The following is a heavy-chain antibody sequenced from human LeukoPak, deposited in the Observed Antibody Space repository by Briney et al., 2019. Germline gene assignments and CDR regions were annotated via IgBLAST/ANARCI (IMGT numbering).Heavy chain of an antibody. V-gene: IGHV3-23*01. Sequence: PGGSLRLSCAASGFTFSSYAMSWVRQAPGKGLEWVSAISGSGGSTYYADSVKGRFTISRDNSKNTLYLQMNSLRAEDTAVYYCAKDKPGIAAAGGELHYWGQGSLVTVSS. CDR1: GFTFSSYA. CDR2: ISGSGGST. CDR3: AKDKPGIAAAGGELHY. D-gene: IGHD6-13*01. J-gene: IGHJ4*02.